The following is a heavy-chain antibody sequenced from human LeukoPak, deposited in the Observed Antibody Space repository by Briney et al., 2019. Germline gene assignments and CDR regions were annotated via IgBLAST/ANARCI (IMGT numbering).Heavy chain of an antibody. CDR2: INSDGSST. D-gene: IGHD2-15*01. Sequence: GGSLRLSCAASGFTFSSYWMHWVRQAPGKGLVWVSRINSDGSSTSYADSVKGRFTISRDNSKNTLFLQMNSLRAEDTAVFYCAKSGLNRFDYWGQGTLVTVSS. J-gene: IGHJ4*02. CDR1: GFTFSSYW. CDR3: AKSGLNRFDY. V-gene: IGHV3-74*01.